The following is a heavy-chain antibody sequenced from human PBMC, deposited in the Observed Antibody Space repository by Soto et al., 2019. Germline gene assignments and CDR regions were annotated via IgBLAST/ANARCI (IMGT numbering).Heavy chain of an antibody. CDR2: IIPIFGTA. V-gene: IGHV1-69*01. CDR1: GGTFSSYA. Sequence: QVQLVQSGAEVKKPGSSVKVSCKASGGTFSSYAISWVRQAPGQGLEWMGGIIPIFGTANYAQKFQGRVTITGDETTSTASMELSSLRSEDTAVYYCARETYSSSWYLFSDKEYGMDVWGQGTTVTVSS. CDR3: ARETYSSSWYLFSDKEYGMDV. J-gene: IGHJ6*02. D-gene: IGHD6-13*01.